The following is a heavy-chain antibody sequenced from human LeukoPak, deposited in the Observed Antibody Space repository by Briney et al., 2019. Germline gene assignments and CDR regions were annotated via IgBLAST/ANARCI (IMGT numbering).Heavy chain of an antibody. CDR3: AREHNVADV. Sequence: GGSLRLLCVACGFTFSHYWMMWYRQAPGKGREWVANLNQDGSIQAYGDSVRCRFTMSRDNAKNSVYNQMNSLRVEDTAMYFCAREHNVADVRGRGTKVTVSS. V-gene: IGHV3-7*01. CDR2: LNQDGSIQ. J-gene: IGHJ3*01. CDR1: GFTFSHYW. D-gene: IGHD2-21*01.